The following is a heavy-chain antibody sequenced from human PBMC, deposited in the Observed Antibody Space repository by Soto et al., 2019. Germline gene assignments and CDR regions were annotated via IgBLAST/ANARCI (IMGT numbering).Heavy chain of an antibody. Sequence: GGSLRLSCAASGFTFSSYAMSWVRQAPGKGLEWVSANSGSGGSTYYADSVKGRFTISRDNSKNTLYLQMNSLRAEDTAVYYCAKDYDFWSGYSAVDYWGQGTLVTVSS. CDR2: NSGSGGST. V-gene: IGHV3-23*01. CDR1: GFTFSSYA. CDR3: AKDYDFWSGYSAVDY. D-gene: IGHD3-3*01. J-gene: IGHJ4*02.